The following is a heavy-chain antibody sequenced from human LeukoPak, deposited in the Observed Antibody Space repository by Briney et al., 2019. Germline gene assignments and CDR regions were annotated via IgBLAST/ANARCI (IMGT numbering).Heavy chain of an antibody. J-gene: IGHJ4*02. V-gene: IGHV3-53*01. Sequence: GGSLRLFCAASGFIVSSNYMTWVRQAPGEGLEWVSGIYSAGGTSYADSVKGRFAISRDNSKNTLYLQMNSLRAGDTAVYYCLTLSSRTGPVGWGQGTLVTVSS. CDR1: GFIVSSNY. CDR3: LTLSSRTGPVG. D-gene: IGHD1-26*01. CDR2: IYSAGGT.